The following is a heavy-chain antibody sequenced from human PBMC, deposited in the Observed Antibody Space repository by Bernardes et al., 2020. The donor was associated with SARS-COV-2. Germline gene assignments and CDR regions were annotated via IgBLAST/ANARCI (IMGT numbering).Heavy chain of an antibody. V-gene: IGHV4-59*01. CDR2: IYYSGST. Sequence: SETLSLTCTVSGGSISSYYWSWIRQPPGKGLEWIGYIYYSGSTNYNPSLKSRVTISVDTSKNQFSLKLSSVTAADTAVYYCARAHPLTYCSGGSCYGDDDQEGFDRWGEGTLLTVSS. CDR1: GGSISSYY. CDR3: ARAHPLTYCSGGSCYGDDDQEGFDR. J-gene: IGHJ5*02. D-gene: IGHD2-15*01.